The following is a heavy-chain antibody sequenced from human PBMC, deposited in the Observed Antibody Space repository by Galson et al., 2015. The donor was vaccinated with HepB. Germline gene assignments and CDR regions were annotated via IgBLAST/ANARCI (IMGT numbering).Heavy chain of an antibody. CDR3: AKALQNFGDFFDTFDI. J-gene: IGHJ3*02. CDR1: AFSFRSYA. CDR2: ISRSGDST. D-gene: IGHD4-17*01. Sequence: SLRLSCAASAFSFRSYAMGWVRQAPGKGLEWVSAISRSGDSTYYADSVKGRFTISRDNSKTTLYLHMNSLRVEDTAVYYCAKALQNFGDFFDTFDIWGQGTMVAVSS. V-gene: IGHV3-23*01.